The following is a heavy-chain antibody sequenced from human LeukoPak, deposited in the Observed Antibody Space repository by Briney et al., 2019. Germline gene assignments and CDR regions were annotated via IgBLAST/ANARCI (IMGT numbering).Heavy chain of an antibody. CDR1: GFTFSSYA. V-gene: IGHV3-30-3*01. Sequence: TGRSLRLSCAASGFTFSSYAMHWVRQAPGKGLEWVAAISYDGSNKYYADSVKGRFTISRDNSKNTLYLQMNSLRAEDTAVYYCALSRDSSGYHPSFDYWGQGTLVTVSS. J-gene: IGHJ4*02. CDR2: ISYDGSNK. CDR3: ALSRDSSGYHPSFDY. D-gene: IGHD3-22*01.